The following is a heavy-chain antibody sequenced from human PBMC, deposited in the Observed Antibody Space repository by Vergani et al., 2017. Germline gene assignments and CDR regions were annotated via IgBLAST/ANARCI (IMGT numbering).Heavy chain of an antibody. V-gene: IGHV3-33*01. CDR2: IWYDGSNK. Sequence: QVQLVESGGGVVQPGRSLRLSCAASGFTFSSYGMHWVRQAPGKGLEWVAVIWYDGSNKDYADSVKGRFTISRDNSKNTLYLQMNSLRAEDTAVYYCARVWDGSGXWDYWGQGTLVTVSS. D-gene: IGHD3-10*01. CDR1: GFTFSSYG. J-gene: IGHJ4*02. CDR3: ARVWDGSGXWDY.